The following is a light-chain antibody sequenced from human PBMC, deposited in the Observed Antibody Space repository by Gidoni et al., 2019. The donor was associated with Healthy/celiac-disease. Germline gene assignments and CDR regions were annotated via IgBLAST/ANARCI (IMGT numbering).Light chain of an antibody. CDR2: AAS. CDR1: QSISSY. J-gene: IGKJ4*01. CDR3: QQSYSTPLT. Sequence: DIQITQSPSSLSASVGDRVTITYLASQSISSYLNLYQQKPGKAPKLLIYAASSLQSGVPSRFSGSGSGTDFTLTISSLQPEDFATYYCQQSYSTPLTFGGGTKVEIK. V-gene: IGKV1-39*01.